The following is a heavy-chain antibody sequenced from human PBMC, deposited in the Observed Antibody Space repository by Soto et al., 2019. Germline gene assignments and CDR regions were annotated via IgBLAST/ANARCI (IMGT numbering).Heavy chain of an antibody. CDR1: GGSISSSSYY. J-gene: IGHJ4*02. Sequence: DTLSLTCTVSGGSISSSSYYWGWIRQPPGKGLEWIGSIYYSGSTYYNPSLKSRVTISVDTSKNQFSLKLSSVTAADTAVYYCARLILRWYHHSYFDYWGQGTLVTVSS. CDR3: ARLILRWYHHSYFDY. V-gene: IGHV4-39*01. D-gene: IGHD2-15*01. CDR2: IYYSGST.